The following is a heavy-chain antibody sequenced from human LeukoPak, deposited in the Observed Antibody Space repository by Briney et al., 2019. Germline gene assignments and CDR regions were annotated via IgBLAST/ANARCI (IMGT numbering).Heavy chain of an antibody. J-gene: IGHJ4*02. D-gene: IGHD2-8*01. CDR1: GFTFSSYA. Sequence: GGSLRLSCAASGFTFSSYAMHGVRQAPGKGLEWVAVISYDGSNKYYADSVKGRFTISRDNSKNTLYLQMNSLRAEDTAVYYCARDLLIVDDDPVDYWGQGTLVTVSS. CDR2: ISYDGSNK. V-gene: IGHV3-30-3*01. CDR3: ARDLLIVDDDPVDY.